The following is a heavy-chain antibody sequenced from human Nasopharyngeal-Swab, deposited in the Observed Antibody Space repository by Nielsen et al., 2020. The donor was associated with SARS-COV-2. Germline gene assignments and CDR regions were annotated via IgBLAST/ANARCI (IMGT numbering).Heavy chain of an antibody. V-gene: IGHV3-7*01. Sequence: GESLKISCATSRINFNGHSMSWVRQPPGKGLEWLAKINPDGSAKFYDDSVRGRFTISRDNAQSSLFLQMNSLTVDDTGVYYCAREYFFRLDSWGQGTLVTVSS. J-gene: IGHJ4*02. D-gene: IGHD3-9*01. CDR1: RINFNGHS. CDR3: AREYFFRLDS. CDR2: INPDGSAK.